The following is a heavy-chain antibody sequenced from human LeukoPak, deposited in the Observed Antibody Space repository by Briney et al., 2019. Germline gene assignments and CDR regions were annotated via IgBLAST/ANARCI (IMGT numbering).Heavy chain of an antibody. CDR1: GGSISSSSYY. D-gene: IGHD6-19*01. V-gene: IGHV4-61*02. Sequence: SETLSLTCTVSGGSISSSSYYWSWIRQPAGKGLEWIGRIYTSGSTNYNPSLKSRVTMSVDTSKNQFSLKLSSVTAADTAVYYCAREFDWLVTYWYFDLWGRGTLVTVSS. J-gene: IGHJ2*01. CDR3: AREFDWLVTYWYFDL. CDR2: IYTSGST.